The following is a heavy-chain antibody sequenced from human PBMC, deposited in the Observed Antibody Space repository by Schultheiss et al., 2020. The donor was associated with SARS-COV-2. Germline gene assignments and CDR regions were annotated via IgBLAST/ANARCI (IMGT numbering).Heavy chain of an antibody. CDR3: AIISSSSGRDY. D-gene: IGHD6-13*01. V-gene: IGHV3-48*03. CDR1: GFTFSSYE. CDR2: ISSSGSTI. J-gene: IGHJ4*02. Sequence: GESLKISCAASGFTFSSYEMNWVRQAPGKGLEWVSYISSSGSTIYYADSVKGRFTISRDNSKNTLYLQMNSLRAEDTAVYYCAIISSSSGRDYWGQGTLVTVSS.